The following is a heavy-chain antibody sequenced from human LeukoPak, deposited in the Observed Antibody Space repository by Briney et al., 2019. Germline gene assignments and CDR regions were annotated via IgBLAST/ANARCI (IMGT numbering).Heavy chain of an antibody. CDR3: AKGVLWFGKYYFDY. CDR2: ISYDGSNK. Sequence: GGSLRLSCAASGFTFSSYGMHWVRQAPGKGLEWVAVISYDGSNKYYADSVKGSFTISRDNSKNTLYLQMNSLRAEDTAVYYCAKGVLWFGKYYFDYWGQGTLVTVSS. D-gene: IGHD3-10*01. J-gene: IGHJ4*02. CDR1: GFTFSSYG. V-gene: IGHV3-30*18.